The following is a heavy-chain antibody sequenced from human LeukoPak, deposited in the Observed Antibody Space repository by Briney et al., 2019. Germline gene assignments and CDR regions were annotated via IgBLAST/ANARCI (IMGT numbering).Heavy chain of an antibody. D-gene: IGHD1-26*01. CDR2: ISSSSSYI. CDR3: ASGKRYSGSSSLDY. Sequence: GGSLRLPCVASGFTFSSYSMNWVRQAPGKGLEWVSSISSSSSYIYYADSVKGRFTISRDNAKNSLYLQMNSLRAEDTAVYYCASGKRYSGSSSLDYWGQGTLVTVSS. V-gene: IGHV3-21*01. CDR1: GFTFSSYS. J-gene: IGHJ4*02.